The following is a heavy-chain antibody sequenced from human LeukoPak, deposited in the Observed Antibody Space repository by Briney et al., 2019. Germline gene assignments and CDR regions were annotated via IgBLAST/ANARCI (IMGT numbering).Heavy chain of an antibody. CDR3: ARDIVMVTYWFDP. CDR1: GYTLTRYD. V-gene: IGHV1-46*01. Sequence: ASVKVSCKASGYTLTRYDMHWVRQAPGQGLEWMGIINSNGGSTSYAQKFQGRVTMTRDTSISTAYMELSRLRSDDTAVYYCARDIVMVTYWFDPWGQGTLVTVSS. D-gene: IGHD5-18*01. CDR2: INSNGGST. J-gene: IGHJ5*02.